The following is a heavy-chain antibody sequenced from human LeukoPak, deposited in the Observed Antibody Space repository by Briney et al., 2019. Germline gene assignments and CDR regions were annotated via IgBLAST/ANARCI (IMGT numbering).Heavy chain of an antibody. Sequence: SETLSLTCAVYGGSFSGYYWSWIRQPPGKGLEWIGEINHSGSTNYNPSLKSRVTISVDTPKNQFSLKLSSVTAADTAVYYCARAPTLYDYVWGSYRYPDYYFDYWGQGTLVTVSS. D-gene: IGHD3-16*02. V-gene: IGHV4-34*01. CDR2: INHSGST. CDR1: GGSFSGYY. CDR3: ARAPTLYDYVWGSYRYPDYYFDY. J-gene: IGHJ4*02.